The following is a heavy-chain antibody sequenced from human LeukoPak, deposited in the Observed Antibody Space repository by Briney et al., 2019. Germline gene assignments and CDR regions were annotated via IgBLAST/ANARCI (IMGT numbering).Heavy chain of an antibody. V-gene: IGHV4-59*08. CDR3: ARQGYCSGGSCYRLDYYYYGMDV. D-gene: IGHD2-15*01. CDR2: NYYSGST. J-gene: IGHJ6*02. Sequence: SETLSLTCTVSGGSISSYYWSWIRQPPGMGLEWIGYNYYSGSTNYNPSLKSRVTISVDTSKNQFSLKLNSVTAADTAVYYCARQGYCSGGSCYRLDYYYYGMDVWGQGTTVTVSS. CDR1: GGSISSYY.